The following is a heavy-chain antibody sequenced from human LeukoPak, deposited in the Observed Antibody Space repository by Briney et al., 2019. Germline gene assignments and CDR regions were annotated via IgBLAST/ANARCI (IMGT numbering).Heavy chain of an antibody. CDR2: AYNGNT. CDR3: ARVSIAVAGDYYYYYMDV. Sequence: AYNGNTNYAQKLQGRVTMTTDTSTSTAYMELRSLRSDDTAVYYCARVSIAVAGDYYYYYMDVWGKGTTVTVSS. J-gene: IGHJ6*03. D-gene: IGHD6-19*01. V-gene: IGHV1-18*01.